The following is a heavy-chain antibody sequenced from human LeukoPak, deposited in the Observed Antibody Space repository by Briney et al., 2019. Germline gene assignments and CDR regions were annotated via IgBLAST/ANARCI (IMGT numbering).Heavy chain of an antibody. CDR3: AKGGYYFDY. CDR2: IRFDGSNR. J-gene: IGHJ4*02. Sequence: PGGSLRLSCAASGLTFSTFGMHWVRQAPGKGLEWVAFIRFDGSNRYYAESLKGRFTISRDNSKNTLYLQMNSLRAEDTAICFCAKGGYYFDYWGQGALVIVSS. V-gene: IGHV3-30*02. CDR1: GLTFSTFG.